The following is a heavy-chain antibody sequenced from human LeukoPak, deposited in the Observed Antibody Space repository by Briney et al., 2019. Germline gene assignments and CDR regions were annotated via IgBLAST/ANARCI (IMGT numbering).Heavy chain of an antibody. V-gene: IGHV3-23*01. J-gene: IGHJ4*02. D-gene: IGHD5-18*01. CDR1: GFNFRDAA. Sequence: PGGSLRLSCAASGFNFRDAAMTWVRQAPGKGLEWVSLIGPVGDSPFYADSVKGRFTISRDNSKNTLSLQMNSLRAEDTAVYYCARDLLGYSYDAYYFDFWGQGTLVTVSS. CDR2: IGPVGDSP. CDR3: ARDLLGYSYDAYYFDF.